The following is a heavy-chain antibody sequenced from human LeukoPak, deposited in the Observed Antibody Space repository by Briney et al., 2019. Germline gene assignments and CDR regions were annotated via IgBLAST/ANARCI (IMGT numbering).Heavy chain of an antibody. Sequence: SETLSLTCAVYGGSFSGYYWSWIRQPPGKGVEWIGEINHSGSTNYNPSLKRRVTISVDTSKNHFSLELSSVTAADTAVYYCARGHLRVRITMIVAAKAHAFDIWGQGTMVTVSS. CDR3: ARGHLRVRITMIVAAKAHAFDI. CDR2: INHSGST. D-gene: IGHD3-22*01. V-gene: IGHV4-34*01. J-gene: IGHJ3*02. CDR1: GGSFSGYY.